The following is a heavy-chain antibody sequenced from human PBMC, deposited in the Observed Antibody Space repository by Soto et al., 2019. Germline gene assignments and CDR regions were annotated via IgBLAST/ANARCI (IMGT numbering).Heavy chain of an antibody. CDR2: IYYSGST. Sequence: QVQLQESGPGLVKPSQTLSLTCTVSGGSISSGDYYWSWIRQPPGKGLEWIGYIYYSGSTYYNPSLKSRVTIAVDTSKNQFSLKLSSVTAADTAVYYCARVGAVMATIRAPDYWGQGTLVTVSS. D-gene: IGHD5-12*01. J-gene: IGHJ4*02. CDR1: GGSISSGDYY. CDR3: ARVGAVMATIRAPDY. V-gene: IGHV4-30-4*01.